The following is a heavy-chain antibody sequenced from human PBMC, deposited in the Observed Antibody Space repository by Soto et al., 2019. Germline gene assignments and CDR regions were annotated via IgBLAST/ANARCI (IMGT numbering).Heavy chain of an antibody. CDR2: VYYSGTT. D-gene: IGHD4-17*01. J-gene: IGHJ4*02. CDR1: LGAFSNKTYF. Sequence: ENLSLPCSVALGAFSNKTYFSICILQPPGKRLEWIGYVYYSGTTNYNPSLKSRVTISVDLSKNQFSLRLSSVTTADTALYYCARTTAVPNTLRSRYFFDYWGQGTLVTVSS. V-gene: IGHV4-61*01. CDR3: ARTTAVPNTLRSRYFFDY.